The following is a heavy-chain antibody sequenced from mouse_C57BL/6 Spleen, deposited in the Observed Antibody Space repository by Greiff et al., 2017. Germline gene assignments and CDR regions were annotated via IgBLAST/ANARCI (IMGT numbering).Heavy chain of an antibody. CDR3: ARDPAWFAY. J-gene: IGHJ3*01. CDR1: GYAFTNYL. Sequence: QVQLQQSGAELVRPGTSVKVSCKASGYAFTNYLIEWVKQRPGQGLEWIGVINPGSGGTNYNEKFKGKATLTADKSSSTAYMQLSSLTSEDSAVYFCARDPAWFAYWGQGTLVTVSA. CDR2: INPGSGGT. V-gene: IGHV1-54*01.